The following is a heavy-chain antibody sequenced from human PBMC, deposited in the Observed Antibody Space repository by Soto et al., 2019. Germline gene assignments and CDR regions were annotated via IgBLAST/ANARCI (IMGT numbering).Heavy chain of an antibody. CDR3: AIREYSSGWYSPYYFDY. CDR1: GYSFTSYW. V-gene: IGHV5-51*01. CDR2: IYPGDSDT. J-gene: IGHJ4*02. D-gene: IGHD6-19*01. Sequence: GESLKISCKGSGYSFTSYWIGWVRQMPGKGLEWMGIIYPGDSDTRYSPSFQGQVTISADKSISTAYLQWSSLKASDTAMYYCAIREYSSGWYSPYYFDYWGQGTLVTVSS.